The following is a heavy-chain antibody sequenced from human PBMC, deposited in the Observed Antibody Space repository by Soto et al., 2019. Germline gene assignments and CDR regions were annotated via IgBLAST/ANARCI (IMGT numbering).Heavy chain of an antibody. CDR3: AREDDGGDRDYYGLDV. CDR2: IYYSGST. V-gene: IGHV4-59*01. Sequence: SETLSLTCTVSGGSISSYYWSWIRQPPGKGLEWIGYIYYSGSTNYNPSLKSRVTISVDTSKNQFSLKLSSVTAADTAVYFCAREDDGGDRDYYGLDVWGKGTTVTVPS. J-gene: IGHJ6*04. CDR1: GGSISSYY. D-gene: IGHD2-21*02.